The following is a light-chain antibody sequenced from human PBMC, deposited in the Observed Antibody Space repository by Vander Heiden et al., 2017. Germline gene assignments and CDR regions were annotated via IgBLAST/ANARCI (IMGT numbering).Light chain of an antibody. CDR1: KIGSKS. CDR3: QVWDSSSDHVV. V-gene: IGLV3-21*02. Sequence: SSVLTQPPSVSVAPGQPARITCGGNKIGSKSVHWYQQKPGQAPVLVVYDDSDRPSGIPERFSGSNSGNTATLTISRVEAGEEADYYCQVWDSSSDHVVFGGGTKLTVL. J-gene: IGLJ2*01. CDR2: DDS.